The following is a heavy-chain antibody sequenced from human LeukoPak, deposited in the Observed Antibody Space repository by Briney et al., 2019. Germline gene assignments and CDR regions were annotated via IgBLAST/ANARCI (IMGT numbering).Heavy chain of an antibody. J-gene: IGHJ4*02. D-gene: IGHD3-22*01. V-gene: IGHV1-69*13. Sequence: SVMVSCKASGGTFSSYAISWVRQAPGQGLEWMGGIIPIFGTANYAQKFQGRVTITAGESTSTAYMELSSLRSEDTAVYYCATIPTRYYYDSSGTRSGPYWGQGTLVTVSS. CDR3: ATIPTRYYYDSSGTRSGPY. CDR2: IIPIFGTA. CDR1: GGTFSSYA.